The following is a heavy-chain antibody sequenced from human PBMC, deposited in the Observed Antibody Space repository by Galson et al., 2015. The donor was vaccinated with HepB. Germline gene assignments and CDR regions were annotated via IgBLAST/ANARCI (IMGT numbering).Heavy chain of an antibody. CDR1: GFTFSSYS. V-gene: IGHV3-48*04. J-gene: IGHJ2*01. D-gene: IGHD6-6*01. Sequence: SLRLSCAASGFTFSSYSMDWVRQAPGKGLEWISYITTDGSNKYYADSVKGRFTIYRDNAKNSVYLQMNSLRAEDTAVYFCARGRTPSYYFDLWGRGTLVTV. CDR2: ITTDGSNK. CDR3: ARGRTPSYYFDL.